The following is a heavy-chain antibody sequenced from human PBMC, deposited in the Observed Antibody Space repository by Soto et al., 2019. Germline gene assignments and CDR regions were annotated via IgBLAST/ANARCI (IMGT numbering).Heavy chain of an antibody. CDR1: GYVFSSYW. CDR2: ITNDGTDT. Sequence: EVQLVDSGGGLVQPGGSLRLSCAASGYVFSSYWMHWVRQVPGKGPVWVSRITNDGTDTSYADFVNGRFTISRDNAKSTLYLQMNSLSXXXXXXXXXXXGVQGSRYFDLWGRGTLVTVSS. CDR3: XXGVQGSRYFDL. J-gene: IGHJ2*01. V-gene: IGHV3-74*01.